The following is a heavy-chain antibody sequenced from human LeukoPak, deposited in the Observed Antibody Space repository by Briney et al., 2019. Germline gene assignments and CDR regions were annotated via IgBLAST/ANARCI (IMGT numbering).Heavy chain of an antibody. CDR2: IYYSGST. CDR3: ARAVAGTMDY. CDR1: GGSISSYY. V-gene: IGHV4-59*01. D-gene: IGHD6-19*01. Sequence: SETLSLTCTVSGGSISSYYWSWIRQPPGKGLGWIGYIYYSGSTNYNPSLKSRVTISVDTSKNQFSLKLSSVTAADTAVYYCARAVAGTMDYWGQGTLVTVSS. J-gene: IGHJ4*02.